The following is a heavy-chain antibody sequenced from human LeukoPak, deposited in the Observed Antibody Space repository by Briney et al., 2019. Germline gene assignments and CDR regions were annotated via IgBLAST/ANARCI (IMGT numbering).Heavy chain of an antibody. CDR3: ARGRGHLDY. V-gene: IGHV4-34*01. CDR1: GGSFSGYY. D-gene: IGHD3-10*01. CDR2: INHSGST. Sequence: SETLSLTCAVYGGSFSGYYWSWIRQPPGKGLEWIGEINHSGSTNYNPSLKSRVTISVDTSKNQFSLKLSSVTAADTAVYYCARGRGHLDYWGQGTLVTVSS. J-gene: IGHJ4*02.